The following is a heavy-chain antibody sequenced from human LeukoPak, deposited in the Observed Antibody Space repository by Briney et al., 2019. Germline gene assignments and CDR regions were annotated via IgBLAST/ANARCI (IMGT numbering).Heavy chain of an antibody. D-gene: IGHD3-9*01. CDR3: ARVLTNYYYMDV. V-gene: IGHV3-48*04. CDR1: GFTFGNYA. CDR2: ISSSRSNI. J-gene: IGHJ6*03. Sequence: GGSLRLSCAASGFTFGNYAMRWVRQAPGKGLEWVSDISSSRSNINYADSVKGRFTISRDNARNSLYLLMNSLTAEDTAVYYCARVLTNYYYMDVGGKGTTATVTS.